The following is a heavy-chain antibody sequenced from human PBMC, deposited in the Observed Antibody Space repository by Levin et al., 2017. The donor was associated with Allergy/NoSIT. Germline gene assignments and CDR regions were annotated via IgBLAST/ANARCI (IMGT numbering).Heavy chain of an antibody. CDR1: GYTFTAYY. CDR3: ARAPDSWTGFGDY. Sequence: AASVKVSCKASGYTFTAYYMHWVRQAPGQGLEWMGWINPNSGGTNYAQTFQGRVTMTRDTSITTAYMELSSLTSDDTAVYYCARAPDSWTGFGDYWGQGTLVTVSS. CDR2: INPNSGGT. D-gene: IGHD3/OR15-3a*01. V-gene: IGHV1-2*02. J-gene: IGHJ4*02.